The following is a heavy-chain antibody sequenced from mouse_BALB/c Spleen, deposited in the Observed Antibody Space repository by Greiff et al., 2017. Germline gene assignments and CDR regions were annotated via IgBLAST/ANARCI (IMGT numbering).Heavy chain of an antibody. J-gene: IGHJ4*01. V-gene: IGHV1-4*02. CDR1: GYTFTSYT. CDR2: INPSSGYT. Sequence: VQVVESAAELARPGASVKMSCKASGYTFTSYTMHWVKQRPGQGLEWIGYINPSSGYTEYNQKFKDKTTLTADKSSSTAYMQLSSLTSEDSAVYYCARYDYSYAMDYWGQGTSVTVSS. CDR3: ARYDYSYAMDY. D-gene: IGHD2-4*01.